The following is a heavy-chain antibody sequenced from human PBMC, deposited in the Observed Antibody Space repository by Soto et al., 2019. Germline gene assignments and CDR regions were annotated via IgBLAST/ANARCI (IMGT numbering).Heavy chain of an antibody. V-gene: IGHV4-34*01. CDR2: INHSGST. CDR3: ARGMGRYCSGGSCYSSAFDI. D-gene: IGHD2-15*01. CDR1: GGSFSGYY. J-gene: IGHJ3*02. Sequence: QVQLQQWGAGLLKPSETLSLTCAVYGGSFSGYYWSWIRQPPGKGLEWIGEINHSGSTNYNPSLTSRVTISVDTSKNQFSLKLSSVTAADTAVYYCARGMGRYCSGGSCYSSAFDIWGQGTMVTVSS.